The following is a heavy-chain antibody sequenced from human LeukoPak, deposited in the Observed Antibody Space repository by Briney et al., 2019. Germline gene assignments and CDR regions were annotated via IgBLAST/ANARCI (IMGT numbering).Heavy chain of an antibody. CDR1: GGSISSSSYY. D-gene: IGHD5-18*01. CDR2: IYYSGST. Sequence: SETLSLTCTVSGGSISSSSYYWGWIRQPPGKGLEWIGSIYYSGSTYYNPSLKSRVTISVDTSKNQFSLKLISVTAVDTAVYYCARGDGYSYGYGPLYFDYWGPGTLVTVSS. CDR3: ARGDGYSYGYGPLYFDY. V-gene: IGHV4-39*07. J-gene: IGHJ4*02.